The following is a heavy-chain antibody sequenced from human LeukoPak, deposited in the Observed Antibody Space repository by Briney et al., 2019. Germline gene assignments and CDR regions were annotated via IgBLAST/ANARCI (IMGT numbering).Heavy chain of an antibody. CDR3: ARDSSGSYIWDY. CDR2: ISDDGSNK. V-gene: IGHV3-30*03. CDR1: GFTFSSYG. J-gene: IGHJ4*02. D-gene: IGHD1-26*01. Sequence: PGGSLRLSCAASGFTFSSYGMHWVRQAPGKGLEWVAVISDDGSNKYYVDSVRGRFTISRDNSKNTLYLEMNSLRVEDTAVYYCARDSSGSYIWDYWGQGTLVTVSS.